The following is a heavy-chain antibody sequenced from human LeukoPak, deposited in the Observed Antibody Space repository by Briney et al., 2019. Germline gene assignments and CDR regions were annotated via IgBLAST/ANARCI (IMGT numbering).Heavy chain of an antibody. D-gene: IGHD3-22*01. CDR1: GYTFTSYG. CDR2: ISAYNGNT. V-gene: IGHV1-18*01. Sequence: ASVKVSCKASGYTFTSYGISWVRQAPGQGLEWMEWISAYNGNTNYAQKLQGRVTMTTDTSTSTAYMELRSLRSDDTAVYYCARVVVVNLIYYYYYYMDVWGKGTTVTISS. CDR3: ARVVVVNLIYYYYYYMDV. J-gene: IGHJ6*03.